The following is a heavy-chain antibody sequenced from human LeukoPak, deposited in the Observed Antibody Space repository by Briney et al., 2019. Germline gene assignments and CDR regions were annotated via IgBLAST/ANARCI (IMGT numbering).Heavy chain of an antibody. CDR3: AKIGISGSYWDFDS. V-gene: IGHV1-2*02. CDR1: GYTFTGYY. J-gene: IGHJ4*02. D-gene: IGHD1-26*01. Sequence: ASVKVSCKPSGYTFTGYYTHWVRQAPGQGLEWMRWIDPRNGGTKYAQKFQGRLTMTRDTSISTAYMELNSLRSDDTAMYYCAKIGISGSYWDFDSWGQGTLVIVSS. CDR2: IDPRNGGT.